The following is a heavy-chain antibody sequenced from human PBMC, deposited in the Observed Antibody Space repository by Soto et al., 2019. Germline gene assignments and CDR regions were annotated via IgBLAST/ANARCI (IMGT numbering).Heavy chain of an antibody. J-gene: IGHJ4*02. Sequence: QVQLVESGGGVVQPGRSLRLSCAGSGFIFSNNGMHWVRQAPGKGLEWVAFMSYDGSAKFYADSVKGGFTISRDNSKSTLFLHMSHLRAEDTAMYYCAIARVADAALDHWGQGTLVTVSS. CDR1: GFIFSNNG. D-gene: IGHD6-6*01. CDR2: MSYDGSAK. CDR3: AIARVADAALDH. V-gene: IGHV3-30*03.